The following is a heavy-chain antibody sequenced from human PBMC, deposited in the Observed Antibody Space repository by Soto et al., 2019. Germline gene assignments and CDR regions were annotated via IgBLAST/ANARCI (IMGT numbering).Heavy chain of an antibody. CDR3: ARFGAVAGTFDY. CDR1: GGSISSYY. D-gene: IGHD6-19*01. V-gene: IGHV4-59*08. CDR2: IYYSGST. Sequence: QVQLQESGPGLVKPSETLSLTCTVSGGSISSYYWSWIRQPPGKGLEWIGYIYYSGSTNYNPSLTSRVTISVDTSKNQFSLKLSSVTAADTAVYYCARFGAVAGTFDYWGQGTLVTVSS. J-gene: IGHJ4*02.